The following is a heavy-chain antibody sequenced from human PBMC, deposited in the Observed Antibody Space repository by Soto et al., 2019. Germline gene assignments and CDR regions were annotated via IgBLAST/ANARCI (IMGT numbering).Heavy chain of an antibody. V-gene: IGHV1-2*02. CDR2: INPNSGGT. CDR1: GYTFTGYS. Sequence: QVQLVQSGAEVKKPGASVKVSCKASGYTFTGYSLHWVRQAPGQGLEWMGWINPNSGGTNYAQKFQGRVTLTRDTSITTAYMELSSLRSDDTAIYFCAIARSRYFELDYWGQGTLITVSS. D-gene: IGHD3-9*01. CDR3: AIARSRYFELDY. J-gene: IGHJ4*02.